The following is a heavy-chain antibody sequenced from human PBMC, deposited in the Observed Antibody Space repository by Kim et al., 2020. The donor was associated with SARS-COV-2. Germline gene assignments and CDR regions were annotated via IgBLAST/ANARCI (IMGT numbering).Heavy chain of an antibody. Sequence: SETLSLTCSVSGGSISGSSHYWGWVRQPPGKGLEWIGSIYYTGTTFYTSSLEGRITISVDTSNNQFSLRLSSVTAADAAVYYCTRRGPYYAMGVWGQGTMVTVSS. J-gene: IGHJ6*02. CDR2: IYYTGTT. V-gene: IGHV4-39*01. D-gene: IGHD3-16*01. CDR3: TRRGPYYAMGV. CDR1: GGSISGSSHY.